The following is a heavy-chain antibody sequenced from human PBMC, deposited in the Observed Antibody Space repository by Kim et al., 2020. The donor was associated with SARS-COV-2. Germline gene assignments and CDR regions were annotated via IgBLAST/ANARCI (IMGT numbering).Heavy chain of an antibody. J-gene: IGHJ4*02. D-gene: IGHD3-10*01. Sequence: PSLKSRVTISVDTSKNQFSLKLSSVTAADTAVYYCARDKGAMVRGVHFDYWGQGTLVTVSS. V-gene: IGHV4-59*01. CDR3: ARDKGAMVRGVHFDY.